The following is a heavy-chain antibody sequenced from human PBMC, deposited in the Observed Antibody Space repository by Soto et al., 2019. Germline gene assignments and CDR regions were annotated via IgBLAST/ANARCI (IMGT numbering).Heavy chain of an antibody. Sequence: ASVKVSCKASGYTFTGYYMHWVRQAPGQGLEWMGWINPNSGGTNYAQKFQGWVTMTRDTSTSTVYMELSSLRSEDTAVYYCAREDRGSGGSCYYITFDYWGKGTLVTVSS. J-gene: IGHJ4*02. V-gene: IGHV1-2*04. D-gene: IGHD2-15*01. CDR3: AREDRGSGGSCYYITFDY. CDR1: GYTFTGYY. CDR2: INPNSGGT.